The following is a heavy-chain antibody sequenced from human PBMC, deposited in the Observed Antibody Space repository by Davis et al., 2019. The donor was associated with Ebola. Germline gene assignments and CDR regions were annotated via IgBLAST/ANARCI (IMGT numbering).Heavy chain of an antibody. CDR1: GFTSSGFTFSDYD. CDR3: VKDTSSVWFDV. D-gene: IGHD6-19*01. V-gene: IGHV3-23*01. Sequence: GGSLRLSCAASGFTSSGFTFSDYDMNWVRQAPGKGLEWVSTISKTSVYTYYAESVKGRFTISRDNSKNTLHLQMNSLRVEDTAIYYCVKDTSSVWFDVWGQGTTVTVSS. J-gene: IGHJ3*01. CDR2: ISKTSVYT.